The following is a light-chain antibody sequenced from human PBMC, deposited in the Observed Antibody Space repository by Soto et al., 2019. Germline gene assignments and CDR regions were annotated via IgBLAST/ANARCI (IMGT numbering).Light chain of an antibody. J-gene: IGKJ2*01. CDR1: QGINNW. CDR2: AAS. V-gene: IGKV1-12*01. Sequence: DLQMTQSPSSVSASVGDRVTITCRASQGINNWLAWYQEKPGKAPELLIYAASNLQSGVPSRFSGSGSGTDFTLTISSLQPEDFATYYCQQANSFPYTFGQGTKLEIK. CDR3: QQANSFPYT.